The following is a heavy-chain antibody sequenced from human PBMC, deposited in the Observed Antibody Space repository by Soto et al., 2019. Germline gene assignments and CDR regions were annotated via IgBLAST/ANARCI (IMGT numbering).Heavy chain of an antibody. V-gene: IGHV1-69*12. J-gene: IGHJ6*02. Sequence: QVQLVQSGAEVKKPGSSVKVSCKASGGTFRSYAISWVRQAPGQGLEWMGGIIPIFGPANYAQKFQGRVTITADQSTSTADIELSSVRSEDTAVYYCARVGGYYYYYYCMDVWGQGTTVTVSS. CDR2: IIPIFGPA. CDR1: GGTFRSYA. CDR3: ARVGGYYYYYYCMDV. D-gene: IGHD1-26*01.